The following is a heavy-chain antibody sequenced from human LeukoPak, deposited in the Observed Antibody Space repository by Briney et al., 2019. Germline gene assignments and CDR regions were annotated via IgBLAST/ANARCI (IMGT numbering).Heavy chain of an antibody. V-gene: IGHV3-23*01. CDR1: GFTFSSYV. D-gene: IGHD3-22*01. J-gene: IGHJ3*01. Sequence: GGSLRLSCAASGFTFSSYVMSWVRQAPGKGLEWVSVISGSGGTTFYADSVKGRFTISRDNSKNTLYLQMNSLRAEDTAMYYCARPNITSYYDSRGYDAFDVWGQGTMVTVSS. CDR2: ISGSGGTT. CDR3: ARPNITSYYDSRGYDAFDV.